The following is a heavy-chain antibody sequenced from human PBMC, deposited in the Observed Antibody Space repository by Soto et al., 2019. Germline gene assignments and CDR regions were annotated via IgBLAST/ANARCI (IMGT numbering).Heavy chain of an antibody. D-gene: IGHD3-22*01. CDR1: GGSISSYY. V-gene: IGHV4-59*01. CDR2: IYYSGST. CDR3: ARANGRYYYDSSGPYGMDV. Sequence: PSETLSLTCTVSGGSISSYYWSWIRQPPGKGLEWIGYIYYSGSTSYNPSLKSRVTISVDTSKNRFSLKLSSVTAADTAVYYCARANGRYYYDSSGPYGMDVWGQGTTVTVSS. J-gene: IGHJ6*02.